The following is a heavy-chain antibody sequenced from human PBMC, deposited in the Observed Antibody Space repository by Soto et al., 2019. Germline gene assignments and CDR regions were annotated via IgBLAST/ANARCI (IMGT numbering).Heavy chain of an antibody. CDR2: ISAFNGNI. V-gene: IGHV1-18*01. D-gene: IGHD3-22*01. J-gene: IGHJ4*02. CDR1: GYTFTNYV. CDR3: GRESSGYGLLDY. Sequence: QVQLVQSGAEVKKPGASVKVSCKASGYTFTNYVISWVRQAPGQGLEWMGWISAFNGNIKYTQKFQGRLTMTTDTSTITVYMELRSLRSDDTAIYYCGRESSGYGLLDYWGQGTLVTVSS.